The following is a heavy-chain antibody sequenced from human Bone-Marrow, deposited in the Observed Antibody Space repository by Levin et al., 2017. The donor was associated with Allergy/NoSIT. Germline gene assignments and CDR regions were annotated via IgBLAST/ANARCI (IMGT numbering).Heavy chain of an antibody. D-gene: IGHD3-16*01. Sequence: PGESLKISCRGFGYVFTNSWISWLRQMPGKGLEYMGRIDPRDSYTNYSPSFEGHITLSVDRSISTAYVQWSSLQAPDTAIYFCARHPGGKRVGDLYDDHYYMDVWGKGTTVTVSS. CDR1: GYVFTNSW. V-gene: IGHV5-10-1*01. CDR3: ARHPGGKRVGDLYDDHYYMDV. CDR2: IDPRDSYT. J-gene: IGHJ6*03.